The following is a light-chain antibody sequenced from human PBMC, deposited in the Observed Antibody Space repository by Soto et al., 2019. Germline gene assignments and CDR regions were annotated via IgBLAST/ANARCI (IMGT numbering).Light chain of an antibody. J-gene: IGLJ2*01. V-gene: IGLV2-14*01. Sequence: QLVLTQPASVSGSPGQSITISCTGTSSDVGGYNYVSWYQQHPGKAPKLMIYEVSSRPSGVSNRFSGSKSGNTASLTISGLQAEDEADYYCSSYTSSSKVVFGGGTKLTVL. CDR2: EVS. CDR3: SSYTSSSKVV. CDR1: SSDVGGYNY.